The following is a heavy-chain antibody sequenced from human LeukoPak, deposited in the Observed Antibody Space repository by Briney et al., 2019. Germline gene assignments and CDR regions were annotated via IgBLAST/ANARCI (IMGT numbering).Heavy chain of an antibody. J-gene: IGHJ4*02. V-gene: IGHV4-39*01. CDR1: SGSISSSSYF. CDR2: IYHSGST. CDR3: ARGRWGHRDFDY. Sequence: SETLSLTCTVSSGSISSSSYFWGWIRQPRGKGLEYIGTIYHSGSTYYSPSLKSRVTISVDTSKNQFSLKVSSVTAADTAVYYCARGRWGHRDFDYWGQGTLVTVSS. D-gene: IGHD3-16*01.